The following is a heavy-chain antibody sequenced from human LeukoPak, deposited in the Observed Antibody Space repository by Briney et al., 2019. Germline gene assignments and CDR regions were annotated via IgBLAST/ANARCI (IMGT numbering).Heavy chain of an antibody. CDR3: ARGPDYGGTSMDFDP. CDR2: INHSGST. V-gene: IGHV4-34*01. Sequence: PSETLSLTCAVYGGSFSGYYWSWIRQPPGKGLEWIGEINHSGSTNYNPSLKSRVTISVDTSKNQFSLKLSSVTAADTAVYYCARGPDYGGTSMDFDPWGQGTLVTVSS. J-gene: IGHJ5*02. D-gene: IGHD4-23*01. CDR1: GGSFSGYY.